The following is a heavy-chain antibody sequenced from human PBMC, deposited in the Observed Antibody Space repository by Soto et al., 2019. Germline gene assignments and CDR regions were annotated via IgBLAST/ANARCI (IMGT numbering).Heavy chain of an antibody. D-gene: IGHD1-20*01. CDR3: ARITGRHLDY. J-gene: IGHJ4*02. Sequence: PSETLSLTCTVSSGSISVTNVFWGWVRQPPVKGLEWIGNIDYSGTAYFSPSLATRVTFHVDTSKNQFSLTLYSVTAADTAVYYCARITGRHLDYWGQGILVTVS. CDR2: IDYSGTA. V-gene: IGHV4-39*01. CDR1: SGSISVTNVF.